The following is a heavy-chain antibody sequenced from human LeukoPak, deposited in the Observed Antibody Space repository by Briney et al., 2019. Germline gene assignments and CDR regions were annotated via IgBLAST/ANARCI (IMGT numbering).Heavy chain of an antibody. Sequence: PSETLSLTCTVSDDSISSYYWSWIRQPAGKGLEWIGRIYTSGYTNYNPSLESRVTMSVDKSNNQFSLKLTSVTAADTAVYYCARDGKTSATVAFDVWGHGTMVTVSS. CDR1: DDSISSYY. J-gene: IGHJ3*01. CDR3: ARDGKTSATVAFDV. D-gene: IGHD2-21*02. V-gene: IGHV4-4*07. CDR2: IYTSGYT.